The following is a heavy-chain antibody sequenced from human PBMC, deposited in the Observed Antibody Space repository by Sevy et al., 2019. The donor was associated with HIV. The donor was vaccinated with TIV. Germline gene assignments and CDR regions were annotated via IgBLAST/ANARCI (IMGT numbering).Heavy chain of an antibody. CDR1: GGSISSYY. CDR3: ARSTGYCSSTSCPYYYYYGMDV. CDR2: IYTSGST. V-gene: IGHV4-4*07. J-gene: IGHJ6*02. Sequence: SETLSLTCTVSGGSISSYYWSWIRQPAGKGLEWIGRIYTSGSTNYNPSLKSRVTMSVDTSKNQLSLKLSSVTAADTAVYYCARSTGYCSSTSCPYYYYYGMDVWGQGTTVTVSS. D-gene: IGHD2-2*01.